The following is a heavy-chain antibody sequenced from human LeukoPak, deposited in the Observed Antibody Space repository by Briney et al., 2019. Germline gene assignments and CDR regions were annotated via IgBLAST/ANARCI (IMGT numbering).Heavy chain of an antibody. CDR3: AISVLGIQPWPFDF. CDR2: SNPNSGST. V-gene: IGHV1-46*03. Sequence: EASVKVSCKACGYYITSYYIHWVRQAPGQGLEWMGISNPNSGSTSYAQNFQGRVSVTRDTSTSTVYMDLSSLRSEDKAAYFSAISVLGIQPWPFDFWGQGTLVTVSS. D-gene: IGHD5-18*01. CDR1: GYYITSYY. J-gene: IGHJ4*02.